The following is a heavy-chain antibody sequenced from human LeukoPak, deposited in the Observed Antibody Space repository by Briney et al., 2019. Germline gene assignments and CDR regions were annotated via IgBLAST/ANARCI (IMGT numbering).Heavy chain of an antibody. CDR1: GFTFSNYA. CDR2: ISYDGSSQ. Sequence: GGSLRLSCAASGFTFSNYAMHWARQAPGKGLEWVTLISYDGSSQYYADSVKGRFTISRDNSKNTLYLQMNSLRAEDTAVYYCAKERRGFYMDAWGTGTTVTISS. J-gene: IGHJ6*03. V-gene: IGHV3-30*02. CDR3: AKERRGFYMDA.